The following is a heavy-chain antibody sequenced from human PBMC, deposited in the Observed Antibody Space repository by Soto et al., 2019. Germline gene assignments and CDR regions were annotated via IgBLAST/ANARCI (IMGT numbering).Heavy chain of an antibody. D-gene: IGHD5-12*01. CDR1: GGTFSIYA. J-gene: IGHJ3*02. Sequence: QVQLVQSGAEVKKPGSSVKVSCKASGGTFSIYAISWVRQAPGQGLEWMGGIIPIFGTANYAQKFQGRVTITADESTCTAYMELSSLRSEDTAVYYCAFRGGVATIGADAFDIWGQGTMVTVSS. CDR3: AFRGGVATIGADAFDI. CDR2: IIPIFGTA. V-gene: IGHV1-69*12.